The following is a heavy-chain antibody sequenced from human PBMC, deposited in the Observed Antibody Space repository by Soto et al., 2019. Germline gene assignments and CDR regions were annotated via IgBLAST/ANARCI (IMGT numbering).Heavy chain of an antibody. D-gene: IGHD1-26*01. CDR3: ATGKSGSYYYYYMDV. J-gene: IGHJ6*03. V-gene: IGHV4-31*03. CDR1: GGSISSGGYY. Sequence: SETLSLTCTVSGGSISSGGYYWSWIRQHPGKGLEWIGYIYYSGSTYYNPSLKSRVTISVDTSKNQFSLKLSSVTAADTAVYYCATGKSGSYYYYYMDVWGKGTTVTVSS. CDR2: IYYSGST.